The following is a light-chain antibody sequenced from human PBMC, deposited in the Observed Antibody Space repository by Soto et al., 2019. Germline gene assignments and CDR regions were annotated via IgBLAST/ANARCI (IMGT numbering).Light chain of an antibody. Sequence: DIHMTQSPSTLSASVGDRVTITCRASQNISIWLAWYQQKPGKAPNLLIYKTSSLETGVPSRFSGSGSGTEFPLTISSLQPDDFATYYCQHWNDYSWTFGQGTKVEVK. J-gene: IGKJ1*01. V-gene: IGKV1-5*03. CDR1: QNISIW. CDR3: QHWNDYSWT. CDR2: KTS.